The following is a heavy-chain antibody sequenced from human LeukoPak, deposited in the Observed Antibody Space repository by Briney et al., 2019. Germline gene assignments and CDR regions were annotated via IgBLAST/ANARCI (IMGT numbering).Heavy chain of an antibody. CDR3: ASRRYCSSTSCWPNGRTTRYFDL. J-gene: IGHJ2*01. D-gene: IGHD2-2*01. V-gene: IGHV4-30-2*01. CDR1: GGSINRGAYS. CDR2: ISHSGST. Sequence: PSETLSLTCSVSGGSINRGAYSWTWIRQPPGKGLEWIGYISHSGSTNYNPSLKSRVTISVDTSKNQFSLKLSSVTAADTAVYYCASRRYCSSTSCWPNGRTTRYFDLWGRGTLVTVSS.